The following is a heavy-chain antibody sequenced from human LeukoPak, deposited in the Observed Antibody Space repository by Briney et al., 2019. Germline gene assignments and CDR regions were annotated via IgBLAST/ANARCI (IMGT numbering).Heavy chain of an antibody. CDR1: GDSISSGDYY. J-gene: IGHJ3*02. CDR3: ARGPYSYDSSGAFDI. V-gene: IGHV4-61*02. Sequence: TLSLTCTVSGDSISSGDYYWSWIRQPAGKGLEWIGRISSSGSTNYNPSLMSRVTISVDTSKNQFSLKLSSVTAADTAVYFCARGPYSYDSSGAFDIWGQGTMVTVSS. D-gene: IGHD3-22*01. CDR2: ISSSGST.